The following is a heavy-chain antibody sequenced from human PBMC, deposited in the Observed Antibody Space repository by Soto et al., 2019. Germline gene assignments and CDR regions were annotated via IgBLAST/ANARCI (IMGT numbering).Heavy chain of an antibody. Sequence: SETLSLTCIVSGGSISSGGYHWSWIRPHPGKGLEWIGNIYYSGSTYYNPSLKSRVTISVDTSKNQFSLKLNSVTAADTAVYYCARAHSSSWYGDAFDIWGQGTMVTVSS. V-gene: IGHV4-31*03. CDR2: IYYSGST. CDR1: GGSISSGGYH. J-gene: IGHJ3*02. D-gene: IGHD6-13*01. CDR3: ARAHSSSWYGDAFDI.